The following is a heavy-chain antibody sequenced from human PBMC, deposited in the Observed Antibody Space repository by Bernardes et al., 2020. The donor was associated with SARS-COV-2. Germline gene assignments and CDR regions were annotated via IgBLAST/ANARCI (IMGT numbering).Heavy chain of an antibody. CDR2: LSYDGSNQ. CDR1: GFTLRTSA. V-gene: IGHV3-30-3*01. Sequence: EGSLLLSCAASGFTLRTSAMHWVRQAPGTGLEWVALLSYDGSNQYHADSVKGRFTISRDNSKNTLYLQMNSLRAEDTAVYYCVKEYYYDSSGYYRFDNWGQGTLVTVSS. D-gene: IGHD3-22*01. CDR3: VKEYYYDSSGYYRFDN. J-gene: IGHJ4*02.